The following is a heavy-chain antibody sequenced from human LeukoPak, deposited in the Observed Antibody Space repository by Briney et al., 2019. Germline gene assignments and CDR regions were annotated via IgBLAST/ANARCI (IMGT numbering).Heavy chain of an antibody. CDR3: AKDIEYSSTYFDY. D-gene: IGHD6-6*01. Sequence: PGGSLRLSCAASGFTFSSYGMHWVRQAPGKGLEWVAIMWYDGSNKYYADSVKGRFTISRDNSKNTLYLQMNSLRAEDTAVYYCAKDIEYSSTYFDYWGPGTLVTVSS. J-gene: IGHJ4*02. CDR2: MWYDGSNK. CDR1: GFTFSSYG. V-gene: IGHV3-33*06.